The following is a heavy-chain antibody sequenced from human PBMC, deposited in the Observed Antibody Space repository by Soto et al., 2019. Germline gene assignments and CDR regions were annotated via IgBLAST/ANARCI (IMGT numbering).Heavy chain of an antibody. CDR3: ARDYYDSSGYFGWFDP. D-gene: IGHD3-22*01. V-gene: IGHV4-30-2*01. Sequence: QLQLQESGSGLVKPSQTLSLTCAVSGGSISSGGYSWSWIRQPPGKGLEWIGYIYHSGSTYYNPPLKSRVTISVDRSKNQFSLKLSSVTAADTAVYYCARDYYDSSGYFGWFDPWGQGTLVTVSS. J-gene: IGHJ5*02. CDR2: IYHSGST. CDR1: GGSISSGGYS.